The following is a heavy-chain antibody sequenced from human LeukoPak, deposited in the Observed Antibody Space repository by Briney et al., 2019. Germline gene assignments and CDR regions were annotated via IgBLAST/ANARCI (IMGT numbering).Heavy chain of an antibody. D-gene: IGHD6-13*01. CDR2: ISWDGGST. Sequence: GGSLRLSCAASGFTFDDYAMHWVRQAPGKGLEWVSLISWDGGSTYYADSVKGRFTISRDNSKNSLYLQMNSLRAEDTALYYCAKGMTTTRIAAAGAWGQGTLVTVSS. CDR1: GFTFDDYA. J-gene: IGHJ5*02. V-gene: IGHV3-43D*03. CDR3: AKGMTTTRIAAAGA.